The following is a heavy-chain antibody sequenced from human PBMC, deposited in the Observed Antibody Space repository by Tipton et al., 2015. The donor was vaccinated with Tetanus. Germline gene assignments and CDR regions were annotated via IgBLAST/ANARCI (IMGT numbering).Heavy chain of an antibody. D-gene: IGHD2/OR15-2a*01. CDR3: ARDIAIVRAGDWYFDV. CDR2: IWYDGSNK. CDR1: GFTFRSYG. Sequence: SLRLSCAASGFTFRSYGMHWVRQAPGKGLEWVALIWYDGSNKNYADSVKGRFTISRDNSKNTLYLQMNSLSAEDTAVYYCARDIAIVRAGDWYFDVWGRGPLVTVSS. V-gene: IGHV3-33*01. J-gene: IGHJ2*01.